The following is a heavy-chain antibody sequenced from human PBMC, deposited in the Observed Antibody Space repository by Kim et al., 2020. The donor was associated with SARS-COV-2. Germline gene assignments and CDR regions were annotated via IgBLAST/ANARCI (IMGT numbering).Heavy chain of an antibody. CDR2: ISYDGSNK. D-gene: IGHD7-27*01. CDR1: GFTFSSYA. Sequence: GGSLRLSCAASGFTFSSYAMHWVRQAPGKGLEWVAVISYDGSNKYYADSVKGRFTISRDNSKNTLYLQMNSLRAEDTAVYYCARDSTGDFARTFDPWGQGTLVTVSS. V-gene: IGHV3-30*04. CDR3: ARDSTGDFARTFDP. J-gene: IGHJ5*02.